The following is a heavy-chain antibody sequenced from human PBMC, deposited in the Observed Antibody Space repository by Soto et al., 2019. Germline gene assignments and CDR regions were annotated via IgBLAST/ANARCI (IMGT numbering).Heavy chain of an antibody. D-gene: IGHD1-26*01. CDR1: GGSISSYY. CDR3: ARAVGATPRSYNWFDP. CDR2: IYYSGST. Sequence: SETLSLTCTVSGGSISSYYWSWIRQPPGKGLEWIGYIYYSGSTNYNPSLKSRVTISVDTSKNQFSLKLSSVTAADTAVYYCARAVGATPRSYNWFDPWGQGTLVTVSS. J-gene: IGHJ5*02. V-gene: IGHV4-59*01.